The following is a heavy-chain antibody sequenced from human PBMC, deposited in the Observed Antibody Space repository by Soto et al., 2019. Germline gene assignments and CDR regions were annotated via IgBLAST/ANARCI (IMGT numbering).Heavy chain of an antibody. V-gene: IGHV3-9*01. J-gene: IGHJ4*02. D-gene: IGHD6-6*01. CDR1: GFTFDDYA. CDR3: TTLGSSSSSFAHLSATDY. Sequence: GGSLRLSCAASGFTFDDYAMHWVRQAPGKGLEWVSGISWNSGSIGYADSVKGRFTISRDNAKNSLYLQMNSLRAEDTALYYCTTLGSSSSSFAHLSATDYWGQGTLVTVSS. CDR2: ISWNSGSI.